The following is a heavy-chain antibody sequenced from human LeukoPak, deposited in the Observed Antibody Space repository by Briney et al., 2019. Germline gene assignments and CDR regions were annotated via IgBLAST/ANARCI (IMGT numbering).Heavy chain of an antibody. V-gene: IGHV3-30-3*01. CDR3: ARDAPVVVAATGPLDY. CDR2: ISYDGSNK. D-gene: IGHD2-15*01. CDR1: GFTFSSYA. J-gene: IGHJ4*02. Sequence: GGSLRLSCAASGFTFSSYAMHWVRQAPGKGLERVAVISYDGSNKYYADSVKGRFTISRDNSKNTLYLQMNSLRAEDTAVYYCARDAPVVVAATGPLDYWGQGTLVTVSS.